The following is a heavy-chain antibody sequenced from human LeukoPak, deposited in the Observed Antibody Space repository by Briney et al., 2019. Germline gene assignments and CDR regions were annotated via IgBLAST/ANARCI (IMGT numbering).Heavy chain of an antibody. D-gene: IGHD5-24*01. V-gene: IGHV3-23*01. CDR2: IDYSGGSS. CDR3: TRDRGWQQFDY. Sequence: GGSLRLSCTVSGFTLSSYEMSWTRQAPGKGLEWVSSIDYSGGSSYYADSVKGRFTISRDDSKNSLYLQMSSLGDDDTAVYYCTRDRGWQQFDYWGQGTLVTVSS. CDR1: GFTLSSYE. J-gene: IGHJ4*02.